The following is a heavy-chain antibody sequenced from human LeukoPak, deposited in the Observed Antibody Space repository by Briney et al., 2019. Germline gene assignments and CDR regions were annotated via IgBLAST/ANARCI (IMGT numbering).Heavy chain of an antibody. CDR3: AKDTAMVTYYYMDV. V-gene: IGHV3-53*01. D-gene: IGHD5-18*01. Sequence: PGGSLRLSCAAPGFTVSSDYMSWVRQAPGKGLEWVSVIYSGGSTYYADSVKGRFTISRDNSKNTLYLQMNSLRAEDTAVYYCAKDTAMVTYYYMDVWGKGTTVTVSS. CDR2: IYSGGST. CDR1: GFTVSSDY. J-gene: IGHJ6*03.